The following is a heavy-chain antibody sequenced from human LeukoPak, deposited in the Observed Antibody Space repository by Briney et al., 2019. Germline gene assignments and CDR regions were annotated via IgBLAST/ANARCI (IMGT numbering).Heavy chain of an antibody. CDR3: ARELPSSTKWELYY. CDR2: INPNSGGT. D-gene: IGHD1-26*01. CDR1: GYTFIDYY. J-gene: IGHJ4*02. Sequence: GASVKVSCKSSGYTFIDYYIHWVRQAPGQGLEWMGRINPNSGGTNSAQTFQGRVTMTRDTSISTAYMELNRLTSDDTAVYYCARELPSSTKWELYYWGQGTLVTVSS. V-gene: IGHV1-2*06.